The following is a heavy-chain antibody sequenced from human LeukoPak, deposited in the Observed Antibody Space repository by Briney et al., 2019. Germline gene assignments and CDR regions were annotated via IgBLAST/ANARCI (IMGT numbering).Heavy chain of an antibody. V-gene: IGHV1-8*03. Sequence: ASVKVSCKASGYTFTSYDINWVRQATGQGLEWMGWMNPNSGNTGYAQTFQGRVTITRNTSISTAYMELSSLRSEDTAVYYCARVGVYDSSRRQFDCWGQGTLVTVSS. D-gene: IGHD3-22*01. CDR2: MNPNSGNT. CDR1: GYTFTSYD. CDR3: ARVGVYDSSRRQFDC. J-gene: IGHJ4*02.